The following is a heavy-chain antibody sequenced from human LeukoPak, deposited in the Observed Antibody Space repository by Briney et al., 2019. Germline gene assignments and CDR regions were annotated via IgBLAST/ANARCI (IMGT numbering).Heavy chain of an antibody. Sequence: GGSLRLSCAASGFTVSSNYMSWVRQAPGKGLEWVSVIYSGGSTYYADSVKGRFTISRDNSKNTLYLQMNSLRVEDTAVYYCAKGRAASGTNWFDPWGQGTLVTVSS. J-gene: IGHJ5*02. CDR2: IYSGGST. V-gene: IGHV3-53*01. CDR1: GFTVSSNY. D-gene: IGHD6-13*01. CDR3: AKGRAASGTNWFDP.